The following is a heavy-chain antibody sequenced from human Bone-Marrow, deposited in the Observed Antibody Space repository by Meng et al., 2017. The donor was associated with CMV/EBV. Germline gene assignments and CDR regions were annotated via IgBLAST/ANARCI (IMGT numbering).Heavy chain of an antibody. CDR1: GGSISSGDYY. CDR3: ARESRILTTVTYYYYGMDV. Sequence: LRLSCTVSGGSISSGDYYWSWIRQPPGKGLEWIGYIYYSGSTYYNPSLKSRVTISVDTSKNQFSLKLSSVTAADTAVYYCARESRILTTVTYYYYGMDVCGQGTTVAVSS. D-gene: IGHD4-11*01. CDR2: IYYSGST. V-gene: IGHV4-30-4*08. J-gene: IGHJ6*02.